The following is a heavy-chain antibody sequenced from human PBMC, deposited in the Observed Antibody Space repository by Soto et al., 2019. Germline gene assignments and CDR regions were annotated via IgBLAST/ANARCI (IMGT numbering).Heavy chain of an antibody. CDR3: AKVGTTYYDILTGYYPDY. V-gene: IGHV3-23*01. J-gene: IGHJ4*02. Sequence: GGSLILSCAASGFTFSSYAMSWVRQAPGKGLELVSAISGSGGSTYYADSVKGRFTISRDNSKNTLYLQMNSLRAEDTAVYYCAKVGTTYYDILTGYYPDYWGQGTLVTVSS. CDR1: GFTFSSYA. D-gene: IGHD3-9*01. CDR2: ISGSGGST.